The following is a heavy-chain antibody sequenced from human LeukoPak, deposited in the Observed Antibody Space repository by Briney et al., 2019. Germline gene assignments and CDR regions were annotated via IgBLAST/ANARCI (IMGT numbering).Heavy chain of an antibody. CDR2: IYYSGST. Sequence: SETLSLTCTVSGGSISSYYWSWIRQPPGKGLEWIGYIYYSGSTNYNPSLKSRVTVSVDTSKNQFSLKLSSVTAADTAVYYCARRGSGWYFDYWGQGTLVTVSS. J-gene: IGHJ4*02. D-gene: IGHD6-19*01. CDR3: ARRGSGWYFDY. CDR1: GGSISSYY. V-gene: IGHV4-59*08.